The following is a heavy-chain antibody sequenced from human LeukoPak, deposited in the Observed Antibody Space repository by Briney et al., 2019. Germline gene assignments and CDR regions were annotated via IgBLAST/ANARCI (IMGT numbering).Heavy chain of an antibody. CDR3: ARAARMVMYNWFDP. V-gene: IGHV1-2*02. CDR2: INPNSGGT. Sequence: ASVKVSCKASGYTFTGYYMHWVRQAPGQGLEWMGWINPNSGGTNYAQKFQGRVTMTRDTSISTAYMELSRLRSDDTAVYYCARAARMVMYNWFDPWGQGTLVAVSS. D-gene: IGHD2-21*01. J-gene: IGHJ5*02. CDR1: GYTFTGYY.